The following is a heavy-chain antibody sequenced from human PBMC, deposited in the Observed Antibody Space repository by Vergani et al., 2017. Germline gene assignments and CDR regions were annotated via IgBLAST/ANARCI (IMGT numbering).Heavy chain of an antibody. Sequence: QVQLVQSGAEVKKPGSSVKVSCKASGGTFSSYAISWVRQAPGQGLEWMGGIIPIFGTANYAQKFQGRVPIAADESTSTAYMELSSLRSEDTAVYYCARDMRHSVDRRWFDPWGQGTLVTVSS. V-gene: IGHV1-69*01. J-gene: IGHJ5*02. CDR1: GGTFSSYA. CDR3: ARDMRHSVDRRWFDP. CDR2: IIPIFGTA. D-gene: IGHD3-22*01.